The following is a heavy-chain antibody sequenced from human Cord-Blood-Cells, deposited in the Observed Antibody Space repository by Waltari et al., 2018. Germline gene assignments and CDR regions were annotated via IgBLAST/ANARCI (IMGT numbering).Heavy chain of an antibody. CDR2: IYHSGST. CDR3: ARRDIVVVPAAMSRAFDI. D-gene: IGHD2-2*01. J-gene: IGHJ3*02. V-gene: IGHV4-4*02. Sequence: QVQLQESGPGLVKPSGTLSLTCAVSGGSISSSNWWSWVRQPPGKGLEWIGEIYHSGSTNYNPSLKSRVTISVDKSKTHFSLKLSAVTAADTAVYYCARRDIVVVPAAMSRAFDIWGQGTMVTVSS. CDR1: GGSISSSNW.